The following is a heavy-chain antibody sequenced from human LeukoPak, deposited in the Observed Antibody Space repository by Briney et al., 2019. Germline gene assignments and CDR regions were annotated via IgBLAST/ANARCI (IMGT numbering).Heavy chain of an antibody. CDR2: ISYDGSNK. J-gene: IGHJ6*02. Sequence: AGGSLRLSCAASGFSFSNYDIHWVRQAPGKGPEWVAVISYDGSNKYYADSVKGRFTISRDNSKNTLYLQMNSLRAEDTAVYYCARAGRAVAGSQSYYYYGMDVWGQGATVTVSS. V-gene: IGHV3-30*03. CDR1: GFSFSNYD. D-gene: IGHD6-19*01. CDR3: ARAGRAVAGSQSYYYYGMDV.